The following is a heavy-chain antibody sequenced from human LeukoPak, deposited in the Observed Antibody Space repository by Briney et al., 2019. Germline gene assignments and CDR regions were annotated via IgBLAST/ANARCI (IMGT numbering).Heavy chain of an antibody. CDR1: GSTFDDYA. D-gene: IGHD4-17*01. Sequence: PGGSLRLSCAASGSTFDDYAMHWVRQAPGKGLEWVSGISWNSGSIGYADSVKGRFTISRDNAKNSLYLQMNSLRAEDTALYYCAKGTVTTLDYWGQGTLVTVSS. CDR3: AKGTVTTLDY. CDR2: ISWNSGSI. V-gene: IGHV3-9*01. J-gene: IGHJ4*02.